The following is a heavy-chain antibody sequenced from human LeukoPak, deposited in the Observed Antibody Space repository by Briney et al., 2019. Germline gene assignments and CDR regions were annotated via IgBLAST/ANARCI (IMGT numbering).Heavy chain of an antibody. CDR2: TNQDGSEK. CDR1: GFTFSSYW. J-gene: IGHJ3*01. V-gene: IGHV3-7*01. D-gene: IGHD6-25*01. Sequence: PGGSLRLSCAASGFTFSSYWSWVRQAPGKGLEWVANTNQDGSEKYYVDSVKGRFTISRDNAKNSLYLQMNSLRVEDTAIYYCARRGSGSAFDVWGQGTVVTVSS. CDR3: ARRGSGSAFDV.